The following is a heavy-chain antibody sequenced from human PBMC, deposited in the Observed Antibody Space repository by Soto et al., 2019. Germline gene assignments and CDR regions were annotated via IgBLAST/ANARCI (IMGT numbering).Heavy chain of an antibody. D-gene: IGHD4-17*01. CDR2: ISAYNGNT. CDR1: GYTFTSYG. CDR3: ARQNRGDYAWDFDY. V-gene: IGHV1-18*04. J-gene: IGHJ4*02. Sequence: GASVKVSCKASGYTFTSYGISWVRQAPGQGLDWMGWISAYNGNTNYAQKLQGRVTMTTDTSTSKAYMELRSLRSDDTAVYYCARQNRGDYAWDFDYWGQGTLVTSPQ.